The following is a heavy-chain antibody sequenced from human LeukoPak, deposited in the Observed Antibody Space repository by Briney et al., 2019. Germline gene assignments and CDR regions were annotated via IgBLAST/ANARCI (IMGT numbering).Heavy chain of an antibody. Sequence: PSETLSLTCAVSGYSISSGYYWGWIRQPPGKGLEWIGSIYHSGSTYYNPSLKSRVTISVDTSKNQFSLKLSSVAAADTAVYYCASDQPATTMIVVENFDYCGQGTLVSVSS. D-gene: IGHD3-22*01. V-gene: IGHV4-38-2*01. J-gene: IGHJ4*02. CDR2: IYHSGST. CDR1: GYSISSGYY. CDR3: ASDQPATTMIVVENFDY.